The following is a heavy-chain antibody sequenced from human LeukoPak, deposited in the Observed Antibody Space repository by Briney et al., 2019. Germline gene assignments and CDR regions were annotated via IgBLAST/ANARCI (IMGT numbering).Heavy chain of an antibody. J-gene: IGHJ6*03. Sequence: SETLSLTCAVYGGSFRGFYWTWIRQSPGKGLEWIGEINHSGSSSYNPSLKSRIMISVDMSKNQFSLKVRSVTAADTAVYYCARSHCGGDCYSSRWQILYGYYYYYMDVWGTGPTVTVSS. CDR1: GGSFRGFY. D-gene: IGHD2-21*02. CDR3: ARSHCGGDCYSSRWQILYGYYYYYMDV. CDR2: INHSGSS. V-gene: IGHV4-34*01.